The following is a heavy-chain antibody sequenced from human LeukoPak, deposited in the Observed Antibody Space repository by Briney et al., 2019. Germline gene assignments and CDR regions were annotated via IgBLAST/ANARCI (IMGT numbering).Heavy chain of an antibody. V-gene: IGHV3-23*01. Sequence: PGGSLRLSCAASGFTFSSYAMSWVRQAPGKGLEWVSDISGSGGNTYYAHSVKGRFTISRDNSKNTLYLQMNSLRAEDTAVYYCAKELKPMIVVADLFDYWGQGTLVTVSS. D-gene: IGHD3-22*01. CDR3: AKELKPMIVVADLFDY. J-gene: IGHJ4*02. CDR2: ISGSGGNT. CDR1: GFTFSSYA.